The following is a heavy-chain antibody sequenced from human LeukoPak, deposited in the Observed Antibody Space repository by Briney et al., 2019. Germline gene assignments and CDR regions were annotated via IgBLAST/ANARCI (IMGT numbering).Heavy chain of an antibody. D-gene: IGHD5-18*01. Sequence: SETLALTHTFPVRSLSIYYWSCIRHPPGKGLECIEYIYYSGSTNYKPSLKSRVTISIDTSKNHFSLNLSSVTAADTAVYYCASGGSGYSYGWGQGTLVTVSS. V-gene: IGHV4-59*01. CDR1: VRSLSIYY. CDR2: IYYSGST. CDR3: ASGGSGYSYG. J-gene: IGHJ4*02.